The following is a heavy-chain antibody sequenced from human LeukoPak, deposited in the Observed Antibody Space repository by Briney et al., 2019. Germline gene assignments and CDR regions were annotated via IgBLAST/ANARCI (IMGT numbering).Heavy chain of an antibody. CDR1: GFTFSSYW. Sequence: PGGSLRLSCAASGFTFSSYWMSWVRQAPGKGLEWVANIKQDGSEKYYVDSVKGRFTISRDNAKNSLYLQMNSLRAEDTAVYYCAKARAPRRSSVVLGGAFDIWGQGTMVTVSS. CDR3: AKARAPRRSSVVLGGAFDI. D-gene: IGHD6-25*01. CDR2: IKQDGSEK. V-gene: IGHV3-7*01. J-gene: IGHJ3*02.